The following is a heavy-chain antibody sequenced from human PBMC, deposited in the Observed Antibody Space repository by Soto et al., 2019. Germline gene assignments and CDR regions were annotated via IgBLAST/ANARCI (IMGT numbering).Heavy chain of an antibody. V-gene: IGHV4-34*01. D-gene: IGHD3-10*01. CDR1: GGSFSCYY. CDR3: ARDVVRGVIITTNYYYYGMDV. Sequence: SETLSLTCAVYGGSFSCYYWSWIRQPPGKGLEWIGEINHSGSTNYNPSLKSRVTISVDTSKNQFSLKLSSVTAADTAVYYCARDVVRGVIITTNYYYYGMDVWGQGTTVTVSS. CDR2: INHSGST. J-gene: IGHJ6*02.